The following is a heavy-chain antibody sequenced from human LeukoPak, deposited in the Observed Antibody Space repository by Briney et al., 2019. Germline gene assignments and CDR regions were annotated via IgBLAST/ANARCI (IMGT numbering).Heavy chain of an antibody. CDR1: GFTFSSYS. CDR3: ARVTVTTDGGAFDI. D-gene: IGHD4-11*01. J-gene: IGHJ3*02. CDR2: ISSSSSYI. Sequence: PGGSLRLSCAASGFTFSSYSMNWVRQAPGKGLEWVSSISSSSSYIYYADSVKGRFTISRDNAKNSLYLQMNSLRAEDTAVYYCARVTVTTDGGAFDIWGQRTMVTVSS. V-gene: IGHV3-21*01.